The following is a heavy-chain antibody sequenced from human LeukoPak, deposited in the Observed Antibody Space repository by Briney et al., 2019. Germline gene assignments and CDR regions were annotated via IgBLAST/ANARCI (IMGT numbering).Heavy chain of an antibody. CDR2: ISSINSSI. CDR1: GFTFSSYS. J-gene: IGHJ4*02. CDR3: ARDLGGIYYDSSGYSVGYFDY. V-gene: IGHV3-48*01. Sequence: TGGSLRLSCAASGFTFSSYSMNWVRQAPGKGLEWVSYISSINSSIHYADSVKGRFTISRDNAKNSLYLQMNSLRAEDTAVYYCARDLGGIYYDSSGYSVGYFDYWGQGTLVTVSS. D-gene: IGHD3-22*01.